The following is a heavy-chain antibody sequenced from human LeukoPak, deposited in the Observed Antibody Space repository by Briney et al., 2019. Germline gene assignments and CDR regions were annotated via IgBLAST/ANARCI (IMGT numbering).Heavy chain of an antibody. J-gene: IGHJ4*02. CDR1: GYSFTSYW. Sequence: GESLKISCQGSGYSFTSYWIGWVRQMPGKGLEWIGIIYPGDSDTRYSPSFQGQVTISADKSISTAYLQWSSLKASDTAMYYCARRCSYGDYCYFDYWGQGTLATVSS. CDR2: IYPGDSDT. D-gene: IGHD4-17*01. V-gene: IGHV5-51*01. CDR3: ARRCSYGDYCYFDY.